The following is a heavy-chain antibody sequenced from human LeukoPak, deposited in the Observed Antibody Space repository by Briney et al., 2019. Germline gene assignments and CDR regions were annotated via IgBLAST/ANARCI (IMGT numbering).Heavy chain of an antibody. D-gene: IGHD3-10*01. CDR3: AREYYYGSGSYYNDYYYYMDV. V-gene: IGHV1-46*01. Sequence: ASVKVSCKASGYTFTSYYMHWVRQAPGQGLEWMGIINPSGGSTSYAQKFQGRVTMTRDMSTSTVYMELSSLRSEDTAVYYCAREYYYGSGSYYNDYYYYMDVWGKGTTVTVSS. CDR1: GYTFTSYY. CDR2: INPSGGST. J-gene: IGHJ6*03.